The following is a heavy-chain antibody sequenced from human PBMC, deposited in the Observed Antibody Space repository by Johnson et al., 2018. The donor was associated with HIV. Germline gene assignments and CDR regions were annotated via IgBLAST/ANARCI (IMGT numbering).Heavy chain of an antibody. CDR1: GFTFSSYG. D-gene: IGHD1-26*01. CDR2: IRYDGSRK. J-gene: IGHJ3*02. CDR3: AKGGYSGSYFGFDI. V-gene: IGHV3-30*02. Sequence: QVQLVESGGGVVQPGGSLRLSCAASGFTFSSYGMHWVRQAPGKGLEWVAFIRYDGSRKYYADSVKGRFTISRDNAKNSLYLQMNSLRAEDTALYYCAKGGYSGSYFGFDIWGQGTLVTVSS.